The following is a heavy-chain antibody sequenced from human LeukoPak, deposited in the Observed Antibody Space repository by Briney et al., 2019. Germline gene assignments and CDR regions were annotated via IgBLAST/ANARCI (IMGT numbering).Heavy chain of an antibody. CDR1: GFAFSDHY. Sequence: GGSLRLSCAASGFAFSDHYMSWIRQAPGKGLEWVSCISSSSTNRDYAESVKGRFTISRDNAKNSLYLQMNSLRAEDTAVYYCAREGIVVVAAAVGALDAFDIWGQGTMVTVPS. CDR3: AREGIVVVAAAVGALDAFDI. CDR2: ISSSSTNR. V-gene: IGHV3-11*06. D-gene: IGHD2-2*01. J-gene: IGHJ3*02.